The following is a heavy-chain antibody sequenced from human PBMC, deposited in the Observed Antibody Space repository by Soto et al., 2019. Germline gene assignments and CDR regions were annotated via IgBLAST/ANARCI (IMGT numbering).Heavy chain of an antibody. J-gene: IGHJ4*02. CDR3: ATSGGGWYLY. Sequence: QVQLVQSGAEVKKPGASVKVSCKASGYTFSXYDIXWVRQXTGQGLEWMGWLNPNSGDTGYAQKFQGRVTLXRNTSINTAYIELSSLTSDDTAVYYCATSGGGWYLYWGQGTLVTVSS. CDR1: GYTFSXYD. D-gene: IGHD6-19*01. V-gene: IGHV1-8*01. CDR2: LNPNSGDT.